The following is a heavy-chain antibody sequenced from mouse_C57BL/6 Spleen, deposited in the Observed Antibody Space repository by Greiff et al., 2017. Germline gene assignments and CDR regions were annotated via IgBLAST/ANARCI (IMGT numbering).Heavy chain of an antibody. V-gene: IGHV3-1*01. CDR3: ARENSNYFDY. J-gene: IGHJ2*01. CDR2: ISYSGST. CDR1: GYSITSGYD. Sequence: EVQLVESGPGMVKPSQSLSLTCTVTGYSITSGYDWHWIRHFPGNKLEWMGYISYSGSTNYNPSLKSRISITHDTSKNHFFLKLNSVTTEDTATYYCARENSNYFDYWGQGTTLTVSS. D-gene: IGHD2-5*01.